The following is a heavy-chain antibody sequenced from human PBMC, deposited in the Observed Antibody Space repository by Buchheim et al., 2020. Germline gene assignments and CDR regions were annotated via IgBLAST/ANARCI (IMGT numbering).Heavy chain of an antibody. Sequence: EVQLVESGGGLVQPGGSLRLSCAASGFTFSSYWMHWVRQAPGKGLVWVSRINSDGSSTSYADSVKGRVTISRDNAKNQLYLQMNSLRAEETAVYYCARGGMAIVVVPAAIPGRYYGMDVWGQGTT. CDR2: INSDGSST. CDR3: ARGGMAIVVVPAAIPGRYYGMDV. J-gene: IGHJ6*02. D-gene: IGHD2-2*03. V-gene: IGHV3-74*01. CDR1: GFTFSSYW.